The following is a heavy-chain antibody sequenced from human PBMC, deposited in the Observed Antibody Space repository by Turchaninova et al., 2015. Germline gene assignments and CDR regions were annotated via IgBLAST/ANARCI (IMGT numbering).Heavy chain of an antibody. Sequence: QIQLVQSGAEVKKPGASVTVSCEDHGSTFTNHGISWVRQAPGQGLEGMGWISCYNGDTHYAQGLQGRVTLTTDRSTRTAYMELRSLISDDTAVYYCARDPSNTSGYYAYMDVWGKGTTVTVSS. D-gene: IGHD3-22*01. CDR2: ISCYNGDT. CDR3: ARDPSNTSGYYAYMDV. CDR1: GSTFTNHG. J-gene: IGHJ6*03. V-gene: IGHV1-18*01.